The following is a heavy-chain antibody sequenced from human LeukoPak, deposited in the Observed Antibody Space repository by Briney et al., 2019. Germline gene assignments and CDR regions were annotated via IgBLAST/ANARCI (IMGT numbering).Heavy chain of an antibody. CDR1: GNTLSELS. D-gene: IGHD1-26*01. J-gene: IGHJ4*02. CDR2: VDPEDDKN. V-gene: IGHV1-24*01. CDR3: ATDHQWQLLGY. Sequence: ASVKVSCKVSGNTLSELSMHWVRQAPGKGLEWMGRVDPEDDKNIYAQKFQGRVTMTEDTSTDTAYMELSNLRSEDTAVYYCATDHQWQLLGYWGQGTLVTVSS.